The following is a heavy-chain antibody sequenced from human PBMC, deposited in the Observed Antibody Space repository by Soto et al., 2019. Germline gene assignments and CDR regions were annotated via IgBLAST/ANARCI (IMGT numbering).Heavy chain of an antibody. CDR1: GGSISSYY. CDR2: MYYSGST. Sequence: QVQLQESGPGLAKPSETLSLTCTVSGGSISSYYWNWIRQSPGKGLEWIGYMYYSGSTKYNPSLKSRVNISLDTSKNQFSLNLRSVTAADTAVYYCARGTVLVVAANKYTDAFDFWGQGTMVTVSS. D-gene: IGHD2-15*01. J-gene: IGHJ3*01. CDR3: ARGTVLVVAANKYTDAFDF. V-gene: IGHV4-59*01.